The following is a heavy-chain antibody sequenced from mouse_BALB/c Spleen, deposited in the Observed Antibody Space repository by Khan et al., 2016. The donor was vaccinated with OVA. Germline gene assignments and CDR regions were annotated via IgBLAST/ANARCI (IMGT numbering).Heavy chain of an antibody. CDR3: ARDTTATPY. J-gene: IGHJ3*01. D-gene: IGHD1-2*01. CDR2: IWAGGST. V-gene: IGHV2-9*02. CDR1: GFSLTSYG. Sequence: VELVESGPGLVAPSQSLSITCTVSGFSLTSYGVHWVRQPPGKGLEWLGIIWAGGSTNYSSALMSRLSISKDNSKSQVFLKMNSLQTDDTAMYYCARDTTATPYWGQGTLVTVSA.